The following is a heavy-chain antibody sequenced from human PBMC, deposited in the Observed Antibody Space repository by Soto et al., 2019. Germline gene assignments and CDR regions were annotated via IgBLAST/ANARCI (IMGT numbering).Heavy chain of an antibody. CDR1: GFTFSSYA. CDR2: ISYDGSNK. V-gene: IGHV3-30-3*01. CDR3: ARDIAAAGSMGMDV. Sequence: QVQLVESGGGVVQPGRSLRLSCAASGFTFSSYAMHWVRQAPGKGLEWVAVISYDGSNKYYADSVKGRFTISRDNSKNTLYLQMNSLRAEDTAVYYCARDIAAAGSMGMDVWGQGTTVTVSS. D-gene: IGHD6-13*01. J-gene: IGHJ6*02.